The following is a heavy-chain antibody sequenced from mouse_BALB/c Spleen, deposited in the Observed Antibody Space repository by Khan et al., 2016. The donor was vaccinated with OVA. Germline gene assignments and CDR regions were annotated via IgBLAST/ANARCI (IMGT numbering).Heavy chain of an antibody. CDR3: ARGYFGNYEFAY. J-gene: IGHJ3*01. V-gene: IGHV1S132*01. D-gene: IGHD2-1*01. CDR2: IFPGTGTT. Sequence: QVQLQQSGTELVKPGASVKLSCKTSGYTFTSYWIQWVKQRPGQGLEWIGQIFPGTGTTYYNENFKGKATLTIDTSSTTAYMQLSSLTSEDSAVYFWARGYFGNYEFAYWGQGTLVTVSA. CDR1: GYTFTSYW.